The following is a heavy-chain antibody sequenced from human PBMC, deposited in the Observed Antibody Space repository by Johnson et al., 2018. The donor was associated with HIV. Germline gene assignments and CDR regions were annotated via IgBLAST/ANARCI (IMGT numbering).Heavy chain of an antibody. V-gene: IGHV3-74*02. CDR1: GFSFDDYG. D-gene: IGHD3-10*01. CDR2: IKTDGSNT. J-gene: IGHJ3*02. CDR3: ARGALGSFDI. Sequence: VQLVESGGGVVRPGGSLRLSCEGSGFSFDDYGISWVRQAPGKGLMWVSNIKTDGSNTNYADSVKGRFTISRDNAKNTVYLQMDSLRDEDMAVYYCARGALGSFDIWGQGTMVTVSA.